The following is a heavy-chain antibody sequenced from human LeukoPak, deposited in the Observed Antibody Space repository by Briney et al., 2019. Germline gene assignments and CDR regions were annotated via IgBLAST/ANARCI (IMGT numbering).Heavy chain of an antibody. CDR2: ISSNGGST. V-gene: IGHV3-64*01. Sequence: GGSLGLSCAASGFTFSSYAMPWVRQAPGKGLEYVSAISSNGGSTYYANSVKGRFTISRDNSKNTLYLQMGSLRAEDMAVYYCARAECSSTSCSAPAWGQGTLVTVSS. CDR3: ARAECSSTSCSAPA. CDR1: GFTFSSYA. D-gene: IGHD2-2*01. J-gene: IGHJ5*02.